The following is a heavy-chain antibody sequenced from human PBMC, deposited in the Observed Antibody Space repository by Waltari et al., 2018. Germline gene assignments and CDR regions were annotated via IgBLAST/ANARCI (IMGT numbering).Heavy chain of an antibody. V-gene: IGHV3-53*01. D-gene: IGHD5-12*01. Sequence: EVQLVESGGGLIQPGASLRLSCAASGFSLKNNYMSWVRQAPGKGLQWVSVIDAGSGGTFYAESVKGRFTISRDNSENTLYLDLDRLTPEDTAVYYCARAGLGSPSQWLQLLDAWGRGTLVTVSS. CDR1: GFSLKNNY. CDR2: IDAGSGGT. CDR3: ARAGLGSPSQWLQLLDA. J-gene: IGHJ5*02.